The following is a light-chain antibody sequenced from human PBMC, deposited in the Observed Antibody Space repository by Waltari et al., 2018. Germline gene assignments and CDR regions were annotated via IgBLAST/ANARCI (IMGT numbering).Light chain of an antibody. CDR1: QNLDTR. V-gene: IGKV3-15*01. J-gene: IGKJ5*01. CDR3: QQYLQWPPAIT. CDR2: GAS. Sequence: ILLIQSPATLSVSPGERATLSSRASQNLDTRLAWYQHKPGQAPRLLIYGASTRAADIPARFSGSGFGTDFSLTINSLQSEDFAVYYCQQYLQWPPAITFGPGTRLDFK.